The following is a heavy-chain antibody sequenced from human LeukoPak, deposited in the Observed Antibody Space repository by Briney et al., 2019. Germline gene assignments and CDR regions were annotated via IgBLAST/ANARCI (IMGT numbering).Heavy chain of an antibody. V-gene: IGHV3-53*01. CDR3: ARGSIRRITIFGVVRVRFPDY. Sequence: GGSLRLSCAASGFTVSSNYMSWVRQAPGKGLEWVSVIYSGGSTYYADSVKGRFTISRDNSKNTLYLQMNSLRAEDTAVYYCARGSIRRITIFGVVRVRFPDYWGQGTLVTVSS. J-gene: IGHJ4*02. D-gene: IGHD3-3*01. CDR2: IYSGGST. CDR1: GFTVSSNY.